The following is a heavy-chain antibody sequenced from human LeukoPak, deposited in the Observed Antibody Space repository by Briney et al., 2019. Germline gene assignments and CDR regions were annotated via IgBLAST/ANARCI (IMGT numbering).Heavy chain of an antibody. Sequence: ASVTVSCKASGYTFTVYYMHWVRQAPGQGLEWMGRINPNSGDTKYAQNFQGRVTMTRDTSIDTAYMDLSRLRSDDTAVYYCARVGFERPRSSITVVRGVIRPNAFDLWGQGTMVTVSS. CDR1: GYTFTVYY. J-gene: IGHJ3*01. V-gene: IGHV1-2*02. CDR2: INPNSGDT. CDR3: ARVGFERPRSSITVVRGVIRPNAFDL. D-gene: IGHD3-10*01.